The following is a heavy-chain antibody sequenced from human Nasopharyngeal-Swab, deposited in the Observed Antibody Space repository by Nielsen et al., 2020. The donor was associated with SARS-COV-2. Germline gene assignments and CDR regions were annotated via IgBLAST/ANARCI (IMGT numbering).Heavy chain of an antibody. Sequence: WIRQPPGKGLEWIGEINHSGSTNYNPSLKSRVTISVDTSNNQFSLKLSSVTAADTAVYYCARSSRSGINNYSSGWYFFDYWGQGALVTVSS. CDR3: ARSSRSGINNYSSGWYFFDY. CDR2: INHSGST. V-gene: IGHV4-34*01. D-gene: IGHD6-19*01. J-gene: IGHJ4*02.